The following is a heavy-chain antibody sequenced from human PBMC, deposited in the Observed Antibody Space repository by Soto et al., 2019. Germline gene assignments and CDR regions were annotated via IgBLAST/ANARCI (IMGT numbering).Heavy chain of an antibody. V-gene: IGHV4-34*01. CDR1: GGSLSGNF. J-gene: IGHJ3*02. CDR3: ARGEFGVNYCSGTSSHWAFDI. CDR2: IKHRGNT. Sequence: QVQLQQWGAGLLKPSETLSLTCAVYGGSLSGNFWSWIRQTPGKGLEWIAEIKHRGNTNYNPSLKSPVGISGDTSKTQFSLKLNSVTAADTAVYYCARGEFGVNYCSGTSSHWAFDIWGQGTMVTVSS. D-gene: IGHD2-2*01.